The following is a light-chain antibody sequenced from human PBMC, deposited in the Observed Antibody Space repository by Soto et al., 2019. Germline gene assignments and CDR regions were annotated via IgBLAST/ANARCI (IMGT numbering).Light chain of an antibody. CDR3: QQLNSYPVT. Sequence: DIQLTQSPSFLSASVGDRVTITGRDSQGISSYLAWYQQKPGKAPKLLIYAASTLQSGVPSRFSGSGSGTEFTLTISSLQPEDFATYYCQQLNSYPVTFGQGTKVEIK. J-gene: IGKJ1*01. CDR1: QGISSY. CDR2: AAS. V-gene: IGKV1-9*01.